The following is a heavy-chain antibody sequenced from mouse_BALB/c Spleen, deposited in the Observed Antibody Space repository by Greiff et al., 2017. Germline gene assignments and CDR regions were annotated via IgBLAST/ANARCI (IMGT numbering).Heavy chain of an antibody. D-gene: IGHD1-1*01. CDR1: GFTFSSYA. CDR2: ISSGGST. J-gene: IGHJ3*01. V-gene: IGHV5-6-5*01. CDR3: AKGLYYGSKEAWFGY. Sequence: EVKLVESGGGLVKPGGSLKLSCAASGFTFSSYAMSWVRQTPEKRLEWVASISSGGSTYYPDSVKGRFTISRDNARNIRYLQMSSLRSEDTAMYYCAKGLYYGSKEAWFGYWGQGTLVTVSA.